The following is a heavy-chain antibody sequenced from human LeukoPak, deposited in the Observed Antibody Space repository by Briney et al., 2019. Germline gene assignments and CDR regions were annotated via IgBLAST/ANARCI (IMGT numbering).Heavy chain of an antibody. CDR3: AGPSRFSSSWYQH. J-gene: IGHJ1*01. CDR2: INHSGST. V-gene: IGHV4-34*01. D-gene: IGHD6-13*01. Sequence: SETLSLTCGVYGGSFSGYYWSWIRQPPGKGLEWIGEINHSGSTNYNPSLTSRVTISVDTSKNQFSLKLSSVTAADTAVYYCAGPSRFSSSWYQHWGQGTLVTVSS. CDR1: GGSFSGYY.